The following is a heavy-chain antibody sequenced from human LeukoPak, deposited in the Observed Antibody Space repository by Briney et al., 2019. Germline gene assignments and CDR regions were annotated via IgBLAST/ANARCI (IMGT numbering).Heavy chain of an antibody. D-gene: IGHD3-16*02. CDR2: ISSSSSYI. J-gene: IGHJ4*02. V-gene: IGHV3-21*01. CDR1: GFTFSNYS. Sequence: GSLRLSCAASGFTFSNYSMNWVRQAPGKGLEWVSSISSSSSYIYYADSVKGRFTISRDNAKNSLYLQMNSLRAEDTAVYYCARERTYDYVWGSYRYFDYWGQGTLVTVSS. CDR3: ARERTYDYVWGSYRYFDY.